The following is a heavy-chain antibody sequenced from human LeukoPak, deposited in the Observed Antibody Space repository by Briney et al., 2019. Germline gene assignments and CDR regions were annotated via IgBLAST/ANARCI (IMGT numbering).Heavy chain of an antibody. CDR3: ARDLHDYGDYVFSDY. V-gene: IGHV3-7*04. CDR1: AGSISNYH. J-gene: IGHJ4*02. CDR2: IKQDGSEK. D-gene: IGHD4-17*01. Sequence: ETLSLSCTVAAGSISNYHWSWVRLAPGKGLEWVANIKQDGSEKYYVASVKGRFTISRDNAKNSLYLQMSSLRAEDTAVYYCARDLHDYGDYVFSDYWGQGTLATVSS.